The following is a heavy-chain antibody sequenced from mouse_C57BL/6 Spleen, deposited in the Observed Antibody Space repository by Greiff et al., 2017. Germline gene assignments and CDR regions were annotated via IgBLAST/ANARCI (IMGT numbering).Heavy chain of an antibody. V-gene: IGHV10-1*01. D-gene: IGHD3-2*02. J-gene: IGHJ2*01. CDR2: IRSKSNNYAT. CDR3: VRQDSSGYYYFDY. Sequence: EVQLQASGGGLVQPKGSLKLSCAASGFSFNTYAMNWVRQAPGKGLEWVARIRSKSNNYATYYADSVKDRFTISRDDSESMLYLQMNNLKTEDTAMYYCVRQDSSGYYYFDYWGQGTTLTVSS. CDR1: GFSFNTYA.